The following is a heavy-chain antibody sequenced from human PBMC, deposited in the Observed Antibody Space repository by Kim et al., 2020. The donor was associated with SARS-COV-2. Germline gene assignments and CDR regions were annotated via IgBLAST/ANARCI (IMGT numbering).Heavy chain of an antibody. CDR3: AKDKAYSCGRSGFDS. Sequence: GGSLRLSCAASGFTFSSYAMRWVRQAPGKGLEWVAAISVDGSSAYYADSVKGRFTISRDNSKNTVYLQMNSLGAEDTAVYYCAKDKAYSCGRSGFDSWGQGTLVTISS. V-gene: IGHV3-23*01. CDR2: ISVDGSSA. J-gene: IGHJ5*01. CDR1: GFTFSSYA. D-gene: IGHD6-25*01.